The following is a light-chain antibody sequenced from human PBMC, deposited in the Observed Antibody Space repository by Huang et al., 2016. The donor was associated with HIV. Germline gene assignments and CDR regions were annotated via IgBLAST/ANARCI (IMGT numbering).Light chain of an antibody. Sequence: VIWMTQSPSLVSASTGDTVTINCSVSQGIASYLAWYQQKPGKAPDRLSYAASTLHGGVPSRFNGSGSGTDFTLTIRRLQSEDFANYYCQQYYTFPWTFGQGTKVDIK. CDR1: QGIASY. CDR3: QQYYTFPWT. J-gene: IGKJ1*01. CDR2: AAS. V-gene: IGKV1D-8*01.